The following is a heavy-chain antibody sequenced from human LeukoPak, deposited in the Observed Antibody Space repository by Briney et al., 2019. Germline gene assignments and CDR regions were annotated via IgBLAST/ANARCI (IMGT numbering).Heavy chain of an antibody. Sequence: GGSLRLSCAASGFTFSSYSMNWVRQAPGKGLEWVSYISSSSSTIYYADSVKGRFTISRDNAKNSLYLQMNSLRAEDTAVYYCAREEGYCSAGRCYSFDSWGQGTLVTVSS. V-gene: IGHV3-48*01. D-gene: IGHD2-15*01. J-gene: IGHJ4*02. CDR2: ISSSSSTI. CDR3: AREEGYCSAGRCYSFDS. CDR1: GFTFSSYS.